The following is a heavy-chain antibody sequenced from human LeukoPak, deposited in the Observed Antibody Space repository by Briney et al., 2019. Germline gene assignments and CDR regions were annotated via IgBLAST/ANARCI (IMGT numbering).Heavy chain of an antibody. V-gene: IGHV3-7*01. Sequence: LPRGSLRLSCAASEFTFSSYWMSWVRQAPGKGLEWVASIKQDGSEKYYVDSVKGRVTISRDNAKNSLYLQMNSLRAEDTAVYYCARVFGAGYSDYWGQGTLVTVSS. CDR2: IKQDGSEK. J-gene: IGHJ4*02. CDR3: ARVFGAGYSDY. D-gene: IGHD4/OR15-4a*01. CDR1: EFTFSSYW.